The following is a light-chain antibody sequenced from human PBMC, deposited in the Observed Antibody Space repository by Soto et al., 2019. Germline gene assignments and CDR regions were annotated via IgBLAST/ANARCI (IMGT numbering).Light chain of an antibody. J-gene: IGKJ1*01. Sequence: DIVMTQSPLSLPVTPGEPASSSCRAGQSLLHSNGYNYLDWXLQKPGQSPQLLIYLGSNRASGVHDRFSGSGSGKDFTLKISSVQAEDVAVYSCMQALQTPPSTLVQGTKVDIK. V-gene: IGKV2-28*01. CDR2: LGS. CDR1: QSLLHSNGYNY. CDR3: MQALQTPPST.